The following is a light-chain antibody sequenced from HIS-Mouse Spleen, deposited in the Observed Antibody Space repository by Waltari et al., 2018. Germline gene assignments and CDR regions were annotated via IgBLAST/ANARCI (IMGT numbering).Light chain of an antibody. CDR3: YSTDSSGNHRV. J-gene: IGLJ2*01. Sequence: SYELTQPPSVSVSPGQTARITCSGDALPKKYAYWYQQKSGKAPVLAIYEDSKRPSGIPSRFSCSSSGTMATLTISGAQVEDEADYYCYSTDSSGNHRVFGGGTKLTVL. CDR2: EDS. V-gene: IGLV3-10*01. CDR1: ALPKKY.